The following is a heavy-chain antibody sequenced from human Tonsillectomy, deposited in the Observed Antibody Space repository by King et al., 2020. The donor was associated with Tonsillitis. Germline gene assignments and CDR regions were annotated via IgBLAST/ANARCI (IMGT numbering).Heavy chain of an antibody. J-gene: IGHJ4*02. V-gene: IGHV3-30*04. Sequence: HVQLVESGGGVVQPGRSLRLSCAASGFTFSNYAMQWVRQAPGKGLEWVAVISYDGSNKYYADSVKGRFTISRDNSKNTLYLQMNSLRAEDTAVYYCARDLRSVDCSGGSCALDYWGQGTLVTVSS. CDR3: ARDLRSVDCSGGSCALDY. D-gene: IGHD2-15*01. CDR2: ISYDGSNK. CDR1: GFTFSNYA.